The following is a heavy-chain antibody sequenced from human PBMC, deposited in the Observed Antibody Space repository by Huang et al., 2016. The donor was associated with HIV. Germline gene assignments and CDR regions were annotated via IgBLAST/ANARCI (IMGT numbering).Heavy chain of an antibody. J-gene: IGHJ4*02. D-gene: IGHD3-22*01. CDR2: MNPKSGNT. Sequence: QVQLLQSGAEVKKPGASVKVSCKASGFTFSNYDFNWVRQASGQGLEGRGWMNPKSGNTGYAQKFQGRGTITRNTSITTAYMELSSLRSEDTAVYYCARARGYYYDYTSYYSRYFFDSWGQGTLVTVSS. CDR3: ARARGYYYDYTSYYSRYFFDS. CDR1: GFTFSNYD. V-gene: IGHV1-8*03.